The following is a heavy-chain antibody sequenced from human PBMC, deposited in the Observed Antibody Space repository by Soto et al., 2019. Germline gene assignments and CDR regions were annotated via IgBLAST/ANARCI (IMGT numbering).Heavy chain of an antibody. CDR1: GGSISSSSYY. CDR2: IYYSGST. CDR3: ARYCSSTSCYRGGHPKPPYYYYYGMDV. J-gene: IGHJ6*02. V-gene: IGHV4-39*01. Sequence: PSETLSLTCTVSGGSISSSSYYWGWMRQPPGQGLEWLGSIYYSGSTYYNPSLKSRVTISVDTSKNQFSLKLSSVTAADTAVYYCARYCSSTSCYRGGHPKPPYYYYYGMDVWGQGTTVTVSS. D-gene: IGHD2-2*01.